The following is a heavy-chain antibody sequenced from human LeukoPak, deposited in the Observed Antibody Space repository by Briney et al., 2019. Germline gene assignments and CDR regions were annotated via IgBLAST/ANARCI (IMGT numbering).Heavy chain of an antibody. J-gene: IGHJ5*02. D-gene: IGHD3-22*01. Sequence: SGGSLRLSCAASGFTFSSYAMSWVRQAPGKGLEWVSGISGSGESTYYADSVKGRFTISRDNSKNTLYLQMNSLRAEDTAVYYCAKVIYYYDSSGYRRPSWFDPWGQGTLVTVSS. CDR2: ISGSGEST. V-gene: IGHV3-23*01. CDR3: AKVIYYYDSSGYRRPSWFDP. CDR1: GFTFSSYA.